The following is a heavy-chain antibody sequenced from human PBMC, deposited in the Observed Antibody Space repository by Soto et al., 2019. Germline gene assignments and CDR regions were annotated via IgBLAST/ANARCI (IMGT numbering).Heavy chain of an antibody. CDR1: GFTFSSYS. D-gene: IGHD6-13*01. Sequence: EVQLVESGGGLVKPGGSLRLSCAASGFTFSSYSMNWVRQAPGKGLEWVSSISSSSSYIYYADSVKGRFTISRDNAKKSLYLQMNSLRAEDTAVYYCAREEGIAAKPGYDYWGQGTLVTVSS. CDR2: ISSSSSYI. J-gene: IGHJ4*02. CDR3: AREEGIAAKPGYDY. V-gene: IGHV3-21*01.